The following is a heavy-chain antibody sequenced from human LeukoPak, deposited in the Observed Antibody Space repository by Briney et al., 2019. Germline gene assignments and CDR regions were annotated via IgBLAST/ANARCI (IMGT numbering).Heavy chain of an antibody. CDR1: GYTFTSYY. CDR2: INPSGGST. V-gene: IGHV1-46*01. J-gene: IGHJ5*02. Sequence: ASVKVSCKASGYTFTSYYMHWVRQAPGQGLEWMGIINPSGGSTSYAQKFQGRVTMTRDTSTSTVYMELSSLRSEDTAVYYCARDLTPYYYGSSGFDPWGQGTLVTVSS. D-gene: IGHD3-22*01. CDR3: ARDLTPYYYGSSGFDP.